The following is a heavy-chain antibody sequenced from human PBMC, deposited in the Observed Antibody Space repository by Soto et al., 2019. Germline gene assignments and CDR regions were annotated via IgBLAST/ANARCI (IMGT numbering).Heavy chain of an antibody. CDR2: IGTAGDT. V-gene: IGHV3-13*04. CDR1: GFTFSSYD. D-gene: IGHD5-12*01. J-gene: IGHJ4*02. CDR3: ARVLHGYSGFEDYFDY. Sequence: GGSLRLSCAASGFTFSSYDMHWVRQVIGKGLEWVSAIGTAGDTYYPDSVKGRFTISRENAKNSLYLQMNSLRAGDTAVYYCARVLHGYSGFEDYFDYWGQGA.